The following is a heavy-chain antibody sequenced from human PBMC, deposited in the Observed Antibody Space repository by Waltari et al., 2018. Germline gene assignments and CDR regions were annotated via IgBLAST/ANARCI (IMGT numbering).Heavy chain of an antibody. V-gene: IGHV3-23*01. CDR3: AKDSVAPEEN. CDR1: GFAFSSYA. D-gene: IGHD3-10*01. CDR2: ISGSGGST. Sequence: EVQLLESGGGLVQPGGSLSLACAASGFAFSSYAMSWVRQAPGKGLEWVSAISGSGGSTYYADSVKGRFTISRDNSKNTLYLQMNSLRAEDTAVYYCAKDSVAPEENWGQGTLVTVSS. J-gene: IGHJ4*02.